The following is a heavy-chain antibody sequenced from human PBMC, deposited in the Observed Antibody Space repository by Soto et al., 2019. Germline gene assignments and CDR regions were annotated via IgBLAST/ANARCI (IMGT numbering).Heavy chain of an antibody. Sequence: PSETLSLTCTVSGGSVSSHFWSWIRQPPGKGLEWIGNIFDSGSTNYNPSLKSRVTISVDTSKNQFSLKVRSVTAADTAVYYCARVGAAAAPDYFDYWSQGTLVTVSS. J-gene: IGHJ4*02. D-gene: IGHD6-13*01. CDR2: IFDSGST. CDR1: GGSVSSHF. CDR3: ARVGAAAAPDYFDY. V-gene: IGHV4-59*02.